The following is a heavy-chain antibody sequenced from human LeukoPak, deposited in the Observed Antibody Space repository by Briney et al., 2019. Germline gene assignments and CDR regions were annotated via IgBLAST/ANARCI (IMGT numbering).Heavy chain of an antibody. CDR1: GFTFSSYA. CDR3: AKGPQLASTYYYYGMDV. V-gene: IGHV3-23*01. Sequence: GGSLRLPCAASGFTFSSYAMSWVRQAPGKGLEWVSAISGSGSSTYYADSVKGRFTISRDNSKNTLYLQMNSLRAEDTAVYYCAKGPQLASTYYYYGMDVWGQGTTVTVSS. CDR2: ISGSGSST. J-gene: IGHJ6*02. D-gene: IGHD6-6*01.